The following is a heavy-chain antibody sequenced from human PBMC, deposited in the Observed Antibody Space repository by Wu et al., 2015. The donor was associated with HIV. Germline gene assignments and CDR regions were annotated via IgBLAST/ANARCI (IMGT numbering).Heavy chain of an antibody. CDR1: GYTFTGYY. D-gene: IGHD6-19*01. V-gene: IGHV1-2*02. Sequence: QVQLVQSGAEVKKPGASVKVSCKASGYTFTGYYIHWVRQAPGQGLEWMGWINSNSGGTNYVQKFQGRVTMTRDTSISTAYMELSRLRSDDTALYYCATTQNSGWGEIGYWGQGTLVTVSS. J-gene: IGHJ4*02. CDR3: ATTQNSGWGEIGY. CDR2: INSNSGGT.